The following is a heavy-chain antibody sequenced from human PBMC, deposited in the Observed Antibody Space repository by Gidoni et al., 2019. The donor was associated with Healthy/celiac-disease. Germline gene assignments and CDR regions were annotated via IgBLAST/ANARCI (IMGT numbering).Heavy chain of an antibody. CDR3: ARYDSSPTGFDY. V-gene: IGHV2-5*01. J-gene: IGHJ4*02. CDR2: IYWNDDK. Sequence: QITLKESGPTLVKPTQTLTLTCTFSGFSLSTSGVGVGWIRQPPGKALEWLALIYWNDDKRYSPSLKSRLTITKDTSKNQVVLTMTNMDPVDTATYYCARYDSSPTGFDYWGQGTLVTVSS. D-gene: IGHD3-22*01. CDR1: GFSLSTSGVG.